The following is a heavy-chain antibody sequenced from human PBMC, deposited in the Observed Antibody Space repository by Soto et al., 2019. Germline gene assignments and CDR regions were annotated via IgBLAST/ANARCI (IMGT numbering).Heavy chain of an antibody. J-gene: IGHJ4*02. CDR1: GFTISTFA. Sequence: SLRLSCAVWGFTISTFAMSRVRQAPGKGLEWVSAISGSGGSTFYADSVKGRFTISRDNSKNTLYLQMNSLRAEDTAVYYCAKGSSGSRPYFFDYWGQGTLVTVPS. CDR3: AKGSSGSRPYFFDY. V-gene: IGHV3-23*01. D-gene: IGHD3-22*01. CDR2: ISGSGGST.